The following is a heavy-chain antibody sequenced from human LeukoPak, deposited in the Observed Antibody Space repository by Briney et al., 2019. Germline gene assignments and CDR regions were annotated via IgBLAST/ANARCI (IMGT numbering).Heavy chain of an antibody. CDR3: ARESTEYDLWSGYYTRGWLDP. D-gene: IGHD3-3*01. J-gene: IGHJ5*02. Sequence: PGGSLRLSCAASGFTFSSYSMNWVRQAPGKGLEWVSSISSSSSYIYYADSVKGRFTISRDNAKNSLYLQMNSLRAEDTAVYYCARESTEYDLWSGYYTRGWLDPWGQGTLVTVSS. CDR2: ISSSSSYI. CDR1: GFTFSSYS. V-gene: IGHV3-21*01.